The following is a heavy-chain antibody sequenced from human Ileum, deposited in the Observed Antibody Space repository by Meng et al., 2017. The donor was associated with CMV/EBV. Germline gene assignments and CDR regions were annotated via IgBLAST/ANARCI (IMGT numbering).Heavy chain of an antibody. J-gene: IGHJ4*02. CDR3: ARGLDTSGYYSFFDF. CDR1: GASITGSDW. Sequence: GASITGSDWWNWVRQPPGKGLEWIGELSPRGSTNYNPSLKSRVTISADKSKNQFSLNLNSVTAADTAVYYCARGLDTSGYYSFFDFWGQGTLVTVSS. V-gene: IGHV4-4*02. D-gene: IGHD3-22*01. CDR2: LSPRGST.